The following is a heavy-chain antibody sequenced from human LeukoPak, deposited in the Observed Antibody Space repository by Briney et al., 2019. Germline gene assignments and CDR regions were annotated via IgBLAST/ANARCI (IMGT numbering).Heavy chain of an antibody. V-gene: IGHV1-69*06. CDR3: ARDCSSASCYERGSYFYFYMDI. CDR1: GGTFTNYA. CDR2: ISPMSGTI. D-gene: IGHD2-2*01. Sequence: SVKLSCKASGGTFTNYAFIWLRQAPGQGLEWMGRISPMSGTIVDAQKFQGRVTVTADRATNTAYMELNSLRSEDTAVIYCARDCSSASCYERGSYFYFYMDIWGSGTTVTVSS. J-gene: IGHJ6*03.